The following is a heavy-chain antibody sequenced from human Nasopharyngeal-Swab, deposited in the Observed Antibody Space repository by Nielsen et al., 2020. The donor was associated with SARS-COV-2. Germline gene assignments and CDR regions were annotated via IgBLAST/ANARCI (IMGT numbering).Heavy chain of an antibody. Sequence: SETLSLTCTVSGDSISSNSYYWGWIRQPPGKGLEWIGSIYYSGSTYYNPSLKSRVTISVDTSKNQFSLKLSSVTAADTAVYYCAREVIEQAVSDAFDFWGQGTMITVSS. CDR2: IYYSGST. CDR3: AREVIEQAVSDAFDF. D-gene: IGHD3-16*02. CDR1: GDSISSNSYY. J-gene: IGHJ3*01. V-gene: IGHV4-39*02.